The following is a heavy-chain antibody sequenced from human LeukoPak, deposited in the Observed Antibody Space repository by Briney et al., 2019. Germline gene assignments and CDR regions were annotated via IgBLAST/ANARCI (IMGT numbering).Heavy chain of an antibody. CDR2: ICYSGST. J-gene: IGHJ4*02. Sequence: SETLSLTCTVSGGSISSYYWSWIRQPPGKGLEWIGYICYSGSTNYNPSLKSRVTISVDTSKNQFSLKLSSVTAADTAVYYCAREGYDFWSGYLYFDYWGQGTLVTVSS. D-gene: IGHD3-3*01. V-gene: IGHV4-59*01. CDR3: AREGYDFWSGYLYFDY. CDR1: GGSISSYY.